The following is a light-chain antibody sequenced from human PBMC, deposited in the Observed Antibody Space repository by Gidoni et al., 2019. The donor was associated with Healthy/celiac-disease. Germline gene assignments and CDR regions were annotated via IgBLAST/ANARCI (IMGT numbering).Light chain of an antibody. CDR3: QQYDNLPYT. J-gene: IGKJ2*01. V-gene: IGKV1-33*01. Sequence: DIQMTQSPSSLSTSVRDRVTITCQASHDISNYLNWYQPKPGKAPKLLSYDASNLETGVPSRCSGSGSGTDFTFTSSSLQPEDIATYYYQQYDNLPYTFGQGTKLEIK. CDR1: HDISNY. CDR2: DAS.